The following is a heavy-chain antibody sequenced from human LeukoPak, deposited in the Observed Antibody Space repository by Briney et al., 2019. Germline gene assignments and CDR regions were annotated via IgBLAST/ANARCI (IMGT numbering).Heavy chain of an antibody. V-gene: IGHV3-23*01. CDR2: ISDSGSST. Sequence: GGSLRLSCAASGFTFTNYAMSWVRQAPGKGLEWASTISDSGSSTYYADSVKGRFTISRDNYKNTLYLQMDGLRAEDTAIYYCAKVPYSDYGSGRPPFMDVWGQGTTVAVSS. J-gene: IGHJ6*02. D-gene: IGHD3-10*01. CDR3: AKVPYSDYGSGRPPFMDV. CDR1: GFTFTNYA.